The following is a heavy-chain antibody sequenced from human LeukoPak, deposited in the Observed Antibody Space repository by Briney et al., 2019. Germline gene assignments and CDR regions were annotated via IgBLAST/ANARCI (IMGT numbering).Heavy chain of an antibody. CDR1: DDSISDYY. CDR3: ARHSTTAGTEYAFDI. Sequence: PSETLSLTCTVSDDSISDYYRGWIRQPPGKGLEWIGYIYYSGSTNYNPSLKSRVTISVDTSKNQFSLKLSSVTAADTAVYYCARHSTTAGTEYAFDIWGQGTMVTVSS. V-gene: IGHV4-59*08. CDR2: IYYSGST. D-gene: IGHD2-2*01. J-gene: IGHJ3*02.